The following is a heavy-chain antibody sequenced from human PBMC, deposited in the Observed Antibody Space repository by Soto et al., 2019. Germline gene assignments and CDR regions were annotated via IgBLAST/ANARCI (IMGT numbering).Heavy chain of an antibody. CDR1: GFSLSTSGVG. V-gene: IGHV2-5*02. CDR2: IYWDDDK. D-gene: IGHD3-9*01. CDR3: AHIPYAILTGYYGTFDP. Sequence: QITLKESGPTLVKPTQTLTLTCTFSGFSLSTSGVGVGWIRQPPGKALEWLALIYWDDDKRYSPSLKSRLTITKDTSKHQVVLTMTNMDPLDTATYYCAHIPYAILTGYYGTFDPWGQGTLVTVSS. J-gene: IGHJ5*02.